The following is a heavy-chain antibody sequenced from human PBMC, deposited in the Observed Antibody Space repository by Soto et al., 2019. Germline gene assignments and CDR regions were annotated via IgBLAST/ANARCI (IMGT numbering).Heavy chain of an antibody. Sequence: GESLKISCKGSGYSFTSYWMGCVRQMLGKGPEWMGIIYPGDSDTRYSPSFQGQVTISADKSISTAYLQWSSLKAPDTGMYYCARPGGDGYRIDYWGQGTLAPVCS. D-gene: IGHD3-16*01. CDR1: GYSFTSYW. CDR3: ARPGGDGYRIDY. V-gene: IGHV5-51*01. CDR2: IYPGDSDT. J-gene: IGHJ4*02.